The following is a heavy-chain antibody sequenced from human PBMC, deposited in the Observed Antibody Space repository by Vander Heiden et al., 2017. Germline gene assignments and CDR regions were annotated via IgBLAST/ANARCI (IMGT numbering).Heavy chain of an antibody. Sequence: QVHLQESGPGLVKPPQTLYLTCSVSGGSISSGGYYWNWIRQHPGKGLEWIGSIFESGKTYYSPSLKNRMSISLDTSESQFSLKLTSLTAADTAVYYCARSGGWDYFDHWGQGTLVIVS. J-gene: IGHJ4*02. V-gene: IGHV4-31*03. CDR1: GGSISSGGYY. D-gene: IGHD3-16*01. CDR2: IFESGKT. CDR3: ARSGGWDYFDH.